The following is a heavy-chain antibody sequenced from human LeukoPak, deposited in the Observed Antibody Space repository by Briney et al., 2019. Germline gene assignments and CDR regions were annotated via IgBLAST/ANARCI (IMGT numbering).Heavy chain of an antibody. CDR1: GGSFSGYY. Sequence: SETLSLTCAVYGGSFSGYYWSWIRQPPGKGLEWIGEINHSGSTNYNPSLKRRVTISVDTSKNQFSLKLSSVTAADTAVYYCARGTRWLQFWGQGTLVTVSS. J-gene: IGHJ4*02. V-gene: IGHV4-34*01. CDR3: ARGTRWLQF. CDR2: INHSGST. D-gene: IGHD5-24*01.